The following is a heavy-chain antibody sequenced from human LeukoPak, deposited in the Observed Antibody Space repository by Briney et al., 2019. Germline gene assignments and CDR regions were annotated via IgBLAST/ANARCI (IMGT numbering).Heavy chain of an antibody. CDR1: GFTFDDYT. Sequence: GGSLRLSCAASGFTFDDYTMHWVRQAPGKGLEWVSLISWDGGSTYYADSVKGRFTISRDNSKNSLYLQMNSLRTEDTALYYCAKEASGGGEFDYWGQGTLVTVSS. J-gene: IGHJ4*02. CDR3: AKEASGGGEFDY. D-gene: IGHD3-16*01. V-gene: IGHV3-43*01. CDR2: ISWDGGST.